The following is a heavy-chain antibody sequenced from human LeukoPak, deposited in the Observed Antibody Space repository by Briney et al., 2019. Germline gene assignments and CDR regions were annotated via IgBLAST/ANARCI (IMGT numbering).Heavy chain of an antibody. D-gene: IGHD3-9*01. Sequence: PSETLSLTCTVSGYSISSGYYWGWIRQPPGKGLEWIGTIFHSGSTYYNPSLKSRVAISVDTSKNQFSLRLSSVTAADTAVYYCARQGDYYDLFYFDYWGQGTLVTVSS. V-gene: IGHV4-38-2*02. CDR3: ARQGDYYDLFYFDY. CDR2: IFHSGST. CDR1: GYSISSGYY. J-gene: IGHJ4*02.